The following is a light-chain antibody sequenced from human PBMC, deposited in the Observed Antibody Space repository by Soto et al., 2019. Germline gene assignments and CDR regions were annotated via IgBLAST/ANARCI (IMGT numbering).Light chain of an antibody. CDR1: RGDIGAYNY. V-gene: IGLV2-14*01. CDR3: CSLTSTTSLV. Sequence: QSVLTQPASVSGSPGQSITISCSGTRGDIGAYNYVSWFQQSPGKAPKLIIYEVTNRPSGVSNRFSGSKSGNTASLTISGLQAEDEADYYCCSLTSTTSLVFGGGTNVTVL. CDR2: EVT. J-gene: IGLJ2*01.